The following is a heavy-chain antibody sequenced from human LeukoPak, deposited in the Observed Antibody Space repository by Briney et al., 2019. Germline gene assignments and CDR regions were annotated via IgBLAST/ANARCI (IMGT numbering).Heavy chain of an antibody. CDR1: GGSISSSSYY. J-gene: IGHJ4*02. D-gene: IGHD6-6*01. V-gene: IGHV4-39*01. CDR3: AIRRYSSSPRLVDY. Sequence: SETLSLTCTVSGGSISSSSYYWGWIRQPPGKGLEWIGSIYYSGSTYYNPSLKSRVTISVDTSKNQFSLKLSSVTAADTAVYYCAIRRYSSSPRLVDYWGQGTLVTVSS. CDR2: IYYSGST.